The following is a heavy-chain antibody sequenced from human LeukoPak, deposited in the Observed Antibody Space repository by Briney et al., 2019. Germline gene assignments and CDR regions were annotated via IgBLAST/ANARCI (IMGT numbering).Heavy chain of an antibody. V-gene: IGHV3-64*01. Sequence: GGSLRLSCAASGFTFSSYAMHWVRQAPGKGLEYVSAISSNGGSTYYANSVKGRFTISRDNSKNTLYLQMGSLRAEDMAVYYCARDPENLFTMIVHDVFNIWGQGTMVTVSS. CDR3: ARDPENLFTMIVHDVFNI. J-gene: IGHJ3*02. CDR1: GFTFSSYA. D-gene: IGHD3-22*01. CDR2: ISSNGGST.